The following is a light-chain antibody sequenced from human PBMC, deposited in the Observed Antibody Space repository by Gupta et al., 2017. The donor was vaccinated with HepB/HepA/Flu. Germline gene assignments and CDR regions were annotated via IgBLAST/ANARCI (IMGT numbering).Light chain of an antibody. CDR3: CSYAGSYTWV. CDR1: SSDVGGYNY. Sequence: QSALTQSRSVSGSPGPSVTISCTGSSSDVGGYNYVSWYQQHPGKAPKLMIYDVSKRPAGVPDHFSGSKSGNTASLTISGLQAEDEADYYCCSYAGSYTWVFGGGTKLTIL. J-gene: IGLJ3*02. V-gene: IGLV2-11*01. CDR2: DVS.